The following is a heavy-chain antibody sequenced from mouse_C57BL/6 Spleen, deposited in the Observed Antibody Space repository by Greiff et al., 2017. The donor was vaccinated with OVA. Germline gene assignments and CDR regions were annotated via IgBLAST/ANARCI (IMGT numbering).Heavy chain of an antibody. CDR1: GFTFSDYG. D-gene: IGHD2-5*01. V-gene: IGHV5-17*01. CDR3: ATSSNYGYAMDY. CDR2: ISSGSSTI. J-gene: IGHJ4*01. Sequence: EVMLVESGGGLVKPGGSLKLSCAASGFTFSDYGMHWVRQAPEKGLEWVAYISSGSSTIYYADTVKGRFTISRDNAKNTLFMQLTSLRSEDTAMYYCATSSNYGYAMDYWGQGTSVTVSS.